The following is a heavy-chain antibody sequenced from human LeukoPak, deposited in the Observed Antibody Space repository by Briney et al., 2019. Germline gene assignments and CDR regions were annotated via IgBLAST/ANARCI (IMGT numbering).Heavy chain of an antibody. D-gene: IGHD6-13*01. CDR2: INHGGST. V-gene: IGHV4-39*07. CDR3: ASRRSSRFDP. Sequence: PSETLSLTCTVSGGSISSSSYYWSWIRQSPGKGLEWIGEINHGGSTNYNPSLKSRVTISVDTSKDQFSLKLSSVTAADTAVYYCASRRSSRFDPWGQGTLVTVSS. J-gene: IGHJ5*02. CDR1: GGSISSSSYY.